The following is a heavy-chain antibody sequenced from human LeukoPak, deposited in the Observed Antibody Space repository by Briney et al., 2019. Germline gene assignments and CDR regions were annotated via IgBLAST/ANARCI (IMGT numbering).Heavy chain of an antibody. Sequence: ASVKVPCKASGGTFSSYAISWVRQAPGQGLEWMGWISAYNGNTNYAQKVQGRVTMTTDTSTSTAYMELRRLRSDDTAVYYCVRDGGVLFGEFPFDYWGQGTLVTVSS. CDR2: ISAYNGNT. J-gene: IGHJ4*02. V-gene: IGHV1-18*01. D-gene: IGHD3-10*01. CDR3: VRDGGVLFGEFPFDY. CDR1: GGTFSSYA.